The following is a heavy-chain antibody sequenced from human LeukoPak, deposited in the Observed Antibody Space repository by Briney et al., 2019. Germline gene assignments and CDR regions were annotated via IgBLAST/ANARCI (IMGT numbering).Heavy chain of an antibody. Sequence: ASVKVSCKASGGTFSSYAISWVRQAPGQGLEWMGGITPIFGTANYAQKFQGRVTITADESTSTAYMELSSLRSEDTAVYYCARGLHGSGRYNDYWGQGTLVTVSS. CDR2: ITPIFGTA. CDR1: GGTFSSYA. V-gene: IGHV1-69*13. CDR3: ARGLHGSGRYNDY. D-gene: IGHD3-10*01. J-gene: IGHJ4*02.